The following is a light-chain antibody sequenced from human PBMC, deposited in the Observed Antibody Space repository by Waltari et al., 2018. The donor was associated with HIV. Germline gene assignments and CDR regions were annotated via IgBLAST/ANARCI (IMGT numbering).Light chain of an antibody. Sequence: QSALPQPASVSGSPGQSITISCTGACSAVGGYTYVSWYQQHPGKAPNLMIYDVSNRPSGVSNRFSGSKSGNTASLTISGLQAEDEADYYCSSYTSSSPYVFGTGTKVTVL. CDR2: DVS. CDR1: CSAVGGYTY. CDR3: SSYTSSSPYV. J-gene: IGLJ1*01. V-gene: IGLV2-14*01.